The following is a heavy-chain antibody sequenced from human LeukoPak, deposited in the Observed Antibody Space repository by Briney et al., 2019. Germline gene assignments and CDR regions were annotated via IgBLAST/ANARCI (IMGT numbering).Heavy chain of an antibody. J-gene: IGHJ4*02. CDR3: AREGNTMIVVVFDY. D-gene: IGHD3-22*01. CDR2: INSDGSST. V-gene: IGHV3-74*01. Sequence: GGSLRLSCAASGFTFSSYWMHWVRQAPGKGLVWVSRINSDGSSTSYADSVKGRFTISRDNSKNTLYLQMNSLRAEDTAVYYCAREGNTMIVVVFDYWGQGTLVTVSS. CDR1: GFTFSSYW.